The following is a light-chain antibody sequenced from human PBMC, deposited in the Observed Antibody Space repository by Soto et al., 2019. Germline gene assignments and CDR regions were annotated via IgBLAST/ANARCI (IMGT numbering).Light chain of an antibody. CDR3: QQYNNWPRT. J-gene: IGKJ1*01. V-gene: IGKV3-15*01. CDR2: GAS. CDR1: QSVRRN. Sequence: IVGAQAPSTRSVSPWGRATLSCRASQSVRRNLARYQQKPGQAPRLLIYGASTRATGIPARFSGSGSGTEFTLTISSLQSEDFAVYYCQQYNNWPRTFGQGTKVDIK.